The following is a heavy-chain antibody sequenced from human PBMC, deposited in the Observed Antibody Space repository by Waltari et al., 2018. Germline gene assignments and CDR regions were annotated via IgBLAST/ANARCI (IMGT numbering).Heavy chain of an antibody. CDR3: ASLRGGYSGYDH. D-gene: IGHD5-12*01. CDR1: GYTLTGYY. Sequence: QVQLVQSGAEVKKPGASVKISCKASGYTLTGYYMHWGRQAPGQGLEWMGRINPTSGGTNYAQKFQGRVTMTRDTSISTAYMELSRLRSDDTAVYYCASLRGGYSGYDHWGQGTLVTVSS. CDR2: INPTSGGT. V-gene: IGHV1-2*06. J-gene: IGHJ4*02.